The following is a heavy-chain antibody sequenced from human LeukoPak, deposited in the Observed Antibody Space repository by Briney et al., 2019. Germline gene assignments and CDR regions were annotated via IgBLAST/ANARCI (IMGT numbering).Heavy chain of an antibody. CDR2: VDWDDDK. V-gene: IGHV2-70*17. Sequence: SGPTLVNPTQTLTLTCTFSGFSLSTSGMCVSWIRQPPGKALERLARVDWDDDKFYSTSLKTRLTISKDTSRNQVVLTMTNMDPVDTATYYCARIRSYSTGRYYFDSWGQGTLVTVSS. CDR3: ARIRSYSTGRYYFDS. CDR1: GFSLSTSGMC. D-gene: IGHD6-19*01. J-gene: IGHJ4*02.